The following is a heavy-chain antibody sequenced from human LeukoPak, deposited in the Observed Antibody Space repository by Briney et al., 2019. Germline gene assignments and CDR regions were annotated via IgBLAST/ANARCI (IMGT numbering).Heavy chain of an antibody. Sequence: GGSLRLSCAASGFTFSSYWMSWVRQAPGKGLEWVANINQDGRGEYYVNSVKGRFTISKDNAKNSLYLQMNSLRAEDTAVYYCARAGPYQLPPRPVDYWGQGTLVTVSP. D-gene: IGHD2-2*01. CDR1: GFTFSSYW. CDR2: INQDGRGE. J-gene: IGHJ4*02. V-gene: IGHV3-7*01. CDR3: ARAGPYQLPPRPVDY.